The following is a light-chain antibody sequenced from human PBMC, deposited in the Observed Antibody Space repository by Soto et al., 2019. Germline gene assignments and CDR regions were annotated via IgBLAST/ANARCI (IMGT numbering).Light chain of an antibody. Sequence: DVKMYLSPSTLSAYVGDRVTITCRASQSIRSLLAWYQQKPGKAPKVLIYDASSLGSGVPSRFSGSGSGTEFTLTISSLQPDDFATYFCQQYQTYSPFGQ. CDR1: QSIRSL. J-gene: IGKJ5*01. CDR3: QQYQTYSP. CDR2: DAS. V-gene: IGKV1-5*01.